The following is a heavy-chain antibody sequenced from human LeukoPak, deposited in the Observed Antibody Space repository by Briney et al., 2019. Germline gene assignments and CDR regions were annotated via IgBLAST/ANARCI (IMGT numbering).Heavy chain of an antibody. J-gene: IGHJ4*02. CDR2: ISSSSSYI. CDR3: ARAGGTAAQDY. V-gene: IGHV3-21*01. CDR1: GFTFSSYS. D-gene: IGHD6-13*01. Sequence: GGSLSPSCAASGFTFSSYSMNWVRPAPGKGLEWVSSISSSSSYIYYADSVKGRFTISRDNAKNSLYLQMTSLRAEDTAVYYCARAGGTAAQDYWGQGTLVTVSS.